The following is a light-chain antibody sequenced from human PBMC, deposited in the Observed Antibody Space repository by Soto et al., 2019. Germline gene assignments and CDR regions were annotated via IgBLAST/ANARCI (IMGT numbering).Light chain of an antibody. V-gene: IGKV1-5*03. CDR3: QQYNTYPLT. CDR1: QSISSW. J-gene: IGKJ1*01. Sequence: DIQMTQSPSTLSASVGDRVTITCRASQSISSWLAWYQQKPGKDPKVLIYKASSVESGVPSRFSGSGSVTEFTLTISSLQPDDFATYYCQQYNTYPLTFGQGTQVEIK. CDR2: KAS.